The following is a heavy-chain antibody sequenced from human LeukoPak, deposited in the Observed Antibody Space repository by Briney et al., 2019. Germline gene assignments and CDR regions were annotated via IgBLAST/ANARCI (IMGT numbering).Heavy chain of an antibody. Sequence: KSSETLSLTCTVSGGSISSYYWSWIRQPPGKGLEWIGYIYYSGSTNYNPSLKSRVTISVDTSKNQFSLKLSSVTAADTAVYYCARASSRYCSGGSCYSPDDAFDIWGQGTMVTVSS. CDR3: ARASSRYCSGGSCYSPDDAFDI. CDR2: IYYSGST. J-gene: IGHJ3*02. D-gene: IGHD2-15*01. CDR1: GGSISSYY. V-gene: IGHV4-59*01.